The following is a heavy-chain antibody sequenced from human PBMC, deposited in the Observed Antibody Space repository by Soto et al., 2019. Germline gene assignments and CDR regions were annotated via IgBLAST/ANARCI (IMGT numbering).Heavy chain of an antibody. V-gene: IGHV3-23*01. Sequence: GGSLRLSCIASGFTFRNYAMAWVRQAPGEDLEWVSAIGTSGTPTLYADSVKSRFSISRDDSRNTVSLQMNSLGVEDTATYYCTRILWSSRRDALDIWGQGTTVTVYS. D-gene: IGHD2-21*01. CDR3: TRILWSSRRDALDI. CDR2: IGTSGTPT. CDR1: GFTFRNYA. J-gene: IGHJ6*02.